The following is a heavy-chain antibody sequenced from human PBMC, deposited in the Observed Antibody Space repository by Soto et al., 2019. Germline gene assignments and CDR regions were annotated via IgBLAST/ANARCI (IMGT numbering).Heavy chain of an antibody. CDR3: AKHAAAAAPDY. D-gene: IGHD6-13*01. CDR1: GFTFSSYA. V-gene: IGHV3-23*01. Sequence: EVQLLESGGGLVQPGGSLRLSCAASGFTFSSYAMSWVRQAPGKGLEWVALISGSGGGTYYADSVKGRFTISRDNSKNTLSLQMNSLSAEDTAVDYCAKHAAAAAPDYWGQGTLVTVSS. CDR2: ISGSGGGT. J-gene: IGHJ4*02.